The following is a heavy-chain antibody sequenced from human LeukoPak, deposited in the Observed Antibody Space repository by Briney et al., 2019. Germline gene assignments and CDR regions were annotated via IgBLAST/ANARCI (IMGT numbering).Heavy chain of an antibody. V-gene: IGHV3-23*01. CDR2: ISGSGGST. CDR3: AKRGPVLLWFGELPRDY. D-gene: IGHD3-10*01. J-gene: IGHJ4*02. CDR1: GFTFSSYA. Sequence: PGGSLRLSCAASGFTFSSYAMSWVRQAPGKGLEWVSAISGSGGSTYYADSVKGRFTISRDNSKNTLYLQMNSLRAEDTAVYYCAKRGPVLLWFGELPRDYWGQGNLVTVSS.